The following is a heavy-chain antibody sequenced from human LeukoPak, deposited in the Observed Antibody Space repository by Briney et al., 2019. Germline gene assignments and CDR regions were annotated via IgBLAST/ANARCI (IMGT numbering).Heavy chain of an antibody. J-gene: IGHJ3*02. D-gene: IGHD4-23*01. V-gene: IGHV3-48*01. CDR3: ARVRSVGGNPHAFNI. Sequence: GGSLRLSCGGSGFTFKSFSMQWVRQAPGKGLEWVSDISSNSGIKSYADSVKGRFTISRDNAKNSLYLQMNSLRVKDTALYYCARVRSVGGNPHAFNIWGQGTMVTVSS. CDR1: GFTFKSFS. CDR2: ISSNSGIK.